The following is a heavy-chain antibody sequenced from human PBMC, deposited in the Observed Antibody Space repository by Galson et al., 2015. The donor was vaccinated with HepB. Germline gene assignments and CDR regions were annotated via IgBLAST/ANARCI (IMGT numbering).Heavy chain of an antibody. Sequence: SLRLSCAASGFNFSSHWMSWVRQAPGKGLEWVANIKQDGSEKYYVDSVKGRFTISRDNAKNSLYLQMNSLRAEDTAVYYCATTYSTRGPFDAFDIWGQGTMVTVSS. CDR1: GFNFSSHW. J-gene: IGHJ3*02. CDR3: ATTYSTRGPFDAFDI. V-gene: IGHV3-7*03. CDR2: IKQDGSEK. D-gene: IGHD6-13*01.